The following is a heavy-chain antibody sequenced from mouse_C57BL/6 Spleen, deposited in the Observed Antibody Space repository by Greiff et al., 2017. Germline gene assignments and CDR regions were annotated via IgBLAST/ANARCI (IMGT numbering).Heavy chain of an antibody. J-gene: IGHJ4*01. CDR2: IWSGGGT. D-gene: IGHD2-4*01. CDR1: GFSLTSYA. V-gene: IGHV2-9-1*01. CDR3: ARRGLRREYAMDY. Sequence: VKLQESGPGLVEPSQSLSITCTVSGFSLTSYAISWVRQPPGKGLEWLGVIWSGGGTNYNAAFISRLSISKDNSKSQVFLKMNSLQTDDTATYYCARRGLRREYAMDYWGQGTSVTVSS.